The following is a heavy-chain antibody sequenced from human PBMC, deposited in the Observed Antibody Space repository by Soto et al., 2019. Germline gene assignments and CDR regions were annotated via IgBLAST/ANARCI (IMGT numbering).Heavy chain of an antibody. J-gene: IGHJ3*02. CDR3: SRVTANDDAFDI. V-gene: IGHV7-4-1*01. CDR1: GYTFTNYD. CDR2: INTNTGNP. Sequence: QVQLVQSGSELKKPGASVKVSCKASGYTFTNYDLNWVRQAPGEGLEWMGWINTNTGNPTSAQGFTGRFVFSLDTSVSAAYLQIFSLKAEDTAVYYCSRVTANDDAFDIWGQGTLVIVSS.